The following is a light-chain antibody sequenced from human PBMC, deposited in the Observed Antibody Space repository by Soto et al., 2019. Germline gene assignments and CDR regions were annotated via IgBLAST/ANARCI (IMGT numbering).Light chain of an antibody. CDR3: QQYGTSPRT. CDR2: DAS. CDR1: QDIRSH. V-gene: IGKV3-20*01. J-gene: IGKJ1*01. Sequence: ENVLTQSPGILSRSPGERVTLSCRASQDIRSHLAWYQQKPGQAPRLLIFDASSRATGIPDRFSGSGSGTDFTLSISRLEPEYFAGYYCQQYGTSPRTFGQGTRVEIK.